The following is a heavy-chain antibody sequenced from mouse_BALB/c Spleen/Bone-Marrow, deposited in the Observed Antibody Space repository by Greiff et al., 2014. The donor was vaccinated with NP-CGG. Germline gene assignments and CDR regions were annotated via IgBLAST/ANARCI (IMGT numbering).Heavy chain of an antibody. D-gene: IGHD3-2*01. V-gene: IGHV1-54*01. CDR1: GYAFTNYL. CDR3: ARETVRGFAH. CDR2: SNPGSGGT. Sequence: QVQLKESGAELVRPGTSVKVSCKASGYAFTNYLIEWIKQRPGQGLEWIGVSNPGSGGTNYNEKFKGKATLTADKSSSTAYMQLSSLTSDDSAVYFCARETVRGFAHWGQGTLVTVSA. J-gene: IGHJ3*01.